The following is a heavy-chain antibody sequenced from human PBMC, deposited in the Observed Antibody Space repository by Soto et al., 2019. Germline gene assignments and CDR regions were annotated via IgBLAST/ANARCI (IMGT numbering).Heavy chain of an antibody. D-gene: IGHD6-6*01. CDR2: IIPILGIA. CDR1: GGTFSSYT. Sequence: SVKVSCKASGGTFSSYTISWVRQAPGQGLEWMGRIIPILGIANYAQKFQGRVTITADKSTSTAYMELSSLRSEDTAVYYCASIGGRYSSSSKTGMDVWGQGTTVTVSS. CDR3: ASIGGRYSSSSKTGMDV. J-gene: IGHJ6*02. V-gene: IGHV1-69*02.